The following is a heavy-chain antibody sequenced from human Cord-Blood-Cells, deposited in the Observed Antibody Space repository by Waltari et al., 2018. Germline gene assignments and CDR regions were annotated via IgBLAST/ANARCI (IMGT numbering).Heavy chain of an antibody. V-gene: IGHV3-15*01. D-gene: IGHD6-6*01. Sequence: EVQLVESGGGLVKPGGSLRLSCAASGFTFSNAWMSWVRQAPGKGLEWVGRIKSKTDGGTTDYAAPVKGRCTISRDDSKNTLYLQMNSLKTEDTAVYYCTTEGDSSSSYYYYYYMDVWGKGTTVTVSS. CDR3: TTEGDSSSSYYYYYYMDV. CDR1: GFTFSNAW. J-gene: IGHJ6*03. CDR2: IKSKTDGGTT.